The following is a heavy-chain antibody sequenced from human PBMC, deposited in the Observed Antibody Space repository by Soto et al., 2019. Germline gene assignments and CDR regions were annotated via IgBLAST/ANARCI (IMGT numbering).Heavy chain of an antibody. CDR3: ARETPSIIAAAGENNWFDP. J-gene: IGHJ5*02. D-gene: IGHD6-13*01. Sequence: ASVKVSCKASGYTFTRNNIHWVRQAPGQGLEWMGWISAYNGKTIYAQKFQGRVTMTTDTSTSTAYMELRSLRSDDTAVYYCARETPSIIAAAGENNWFDPWGQGTLVTVSS. CDR2: ISAYNGKT. V-gene: IGHV1-18*01. CDR1: GYTFTRNN.